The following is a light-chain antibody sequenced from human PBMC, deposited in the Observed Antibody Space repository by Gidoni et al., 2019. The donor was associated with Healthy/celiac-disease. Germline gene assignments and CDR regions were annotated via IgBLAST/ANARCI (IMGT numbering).Light chain of an antibody. J-gene: IGKJ1*01. V-gene: IGKV1-5*03. CDR2: KAS. CDR1: QSISSW. Sequence: DIQMTQSPSTLSASVGDRVTITCRASQSISSWLAWYQQKPGKAPKLLIYKASSLESGVPSRFSGSGSGTEFTLTISSLQPDDFATYYCQQSMTFXQXTKVXIK. CDR3: QQSMT.